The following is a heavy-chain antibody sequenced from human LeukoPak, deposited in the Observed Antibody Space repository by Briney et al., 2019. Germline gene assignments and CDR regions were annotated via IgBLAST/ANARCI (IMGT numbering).Heavy chain of an antibody. V-gene: IGHV1-69*05. CDR2: IIPIFSTA. CDR1: GGTFSSYA. Sequence: SVKVSCKASGGTFSSYAISWVRQAPGQGLEWMGGIIPIFSTANYAQKFQGRVTITTDESTSTAYMELSSLRSEDTAVYYCARARRVVPAAIMHYYYYMDVWGKGTTVTVSS. CDR3: ARARRVVPAAIMHYYYYMDV. J-gene: IGHJ6*03. D-gene: IGHD2-2*01.